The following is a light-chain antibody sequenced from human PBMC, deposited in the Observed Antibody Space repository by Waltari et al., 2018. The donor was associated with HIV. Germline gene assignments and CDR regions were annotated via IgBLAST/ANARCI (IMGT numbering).Light chain of an antibody. V-gene: IGLV2-23*02. J-gene: IGLJ3*02. CDR3: SSYAGGTSWV. CDR1: SSDVGNHNL. Sequence: QSALTQPASVSGSPGQSIAISCPGTSSDVGNHNLVSWYQHHPGKAPRLMIYAVSKRPSGISNRFSGSKSGNTASLIISGLQSEDEADYYCSSYAGGTSWVFGGGTKLTVL. CDR2: AVS.